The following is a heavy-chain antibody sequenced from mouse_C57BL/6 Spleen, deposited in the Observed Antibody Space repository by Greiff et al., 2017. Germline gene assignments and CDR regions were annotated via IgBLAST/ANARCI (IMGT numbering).Heavy chain of an antibody. CDR3: ARGIMTTEFAGDY. CDR2: IYPGSGST. D-gene: IGHD1-1*01. J-gene: IGHJ2*01. V-gene: IGHV1-55*01. CDR1: GYTFTSYW. Sequence: QVQLQQPGAELVKPGASVKMSCKASGYTFTSYWITWVKQRPGQGLEWVGDIYPGSGSTNYNDKFKSKATLTVDTSSSTAYMQLNSLTSEDSAVDYCARGIMTTEFAGDYWGQGTTLTFAS.